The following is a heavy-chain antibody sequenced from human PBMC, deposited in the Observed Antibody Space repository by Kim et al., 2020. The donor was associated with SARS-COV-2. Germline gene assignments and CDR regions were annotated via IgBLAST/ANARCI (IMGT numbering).Heavy chain of an antibody. Sequence: SETLSLTCAVYGGSFSGYYWSWIRQPPGKGLEWIGEINHSGSTNYNPSLKSRVTISVDTSKNQFSLKLSSVTAADTAVYYCASGSYTDYWGQGTLVTVSS. CDR1: GGSFSGYY. CDR3: ASGSYTDY. J-gene: IGHJ4*02. V-gene: IGHV4-34*01. D-gene: IGHD3-10*01. CDR2: INHSGST.